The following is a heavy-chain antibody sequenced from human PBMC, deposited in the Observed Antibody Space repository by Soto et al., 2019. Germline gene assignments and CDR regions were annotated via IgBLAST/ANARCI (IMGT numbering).Heavy chain of an antibody. Sequence: GGSLRLSCAASGFTFSSYAMHWVRQAPGKGLEWVAVISYDGRHKYYADSVKGRFTISRDNSKNTLYLQMNSLRAEDTAEYYCARGLAAVAGKVYYGMDVWGQGTTVTVSS. D-gene: IGHD6-19*01. CDR2: ISYDGRHK. CDR3: ARGLAAVAGKVYYGMDV. V-gene: IGHV3-30*04. J-gene: IGHJ6*02. CDR1: GFTFSSYA.